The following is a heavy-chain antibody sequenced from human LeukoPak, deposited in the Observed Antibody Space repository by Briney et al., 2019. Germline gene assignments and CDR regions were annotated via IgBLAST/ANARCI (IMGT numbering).Heavy chain of an antibody. J-gene: IGHJ4*02. CDR1: GYSFNSYW. V-gene: IGHV5-51*01. CDR2: IFPSDSDT. Sequence: GESLKISCKTSGYSFNSYWIGWVRQMPGKGLEWMGIIFPSDSDTRYSPSFQGQVTISADRSITTAYLQWSSLRASDTATYYCARRLKISQGGTTDYWGQGTLVTVSS. CDR3: ARRLKISQGGTTDY. D-gene: IGHD1-1*01.